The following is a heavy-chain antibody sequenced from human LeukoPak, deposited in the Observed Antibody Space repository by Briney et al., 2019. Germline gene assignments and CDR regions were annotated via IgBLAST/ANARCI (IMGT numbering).Heavy chain of an antibody. Sequence: GGSLRLSCAASGFTFSMYSMAWVRQAPGKGLEWVSVVNDRGGYIQDADSVKGRFTISRDNSQNTLFLQMNSLRAEDTAVYYCVRERDRGIEVADDFDYWGQGTLVTVSS. CDR3: VRERDRGIEVADDFDY. D-gene: IGHD6-19*01. J-gene: IGHJ4*02. CDR1: GFTFSMYS. CDR2: VNDRGGYI. V-gene: IGHV3-23*01.